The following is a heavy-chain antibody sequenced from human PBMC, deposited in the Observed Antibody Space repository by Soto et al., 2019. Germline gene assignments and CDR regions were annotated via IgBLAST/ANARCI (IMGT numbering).Heavy chain of an antibody. D-gene: IGHD3-10*01. CDR1: GGSFSGYY. V-gene: IGHV4-34*01. CDR2: INHSGST. J-gene: IGHJ2*01. Sequence: QVHLQQWGAGLLKPSETLSLTCAVYGGSFSGYYWSWIRQPPGKGLEWIGEINHSGSTNYNPSLKSRVARSVGTSNNQFSLKLSAVTAADTAGYYCARGRGDGYNQHWYFDLWGRGTLVTVSS. CDR3: ARGRGDGYNQHWYFDL.